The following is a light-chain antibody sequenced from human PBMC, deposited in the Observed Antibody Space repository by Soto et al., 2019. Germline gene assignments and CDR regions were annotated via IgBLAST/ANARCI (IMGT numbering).Light chain of an antibody. V-gene: IGKV3-15*01. CDR3: QQYNNWPWT. CDR1: QSISDT. Sequence: ETVMTQSPANLSVSPGGRATLSCRASQSISDTLAWYQQKPGQAPRLLIHGASTRATGFPARFSGSGSGTDFTLTISSLQSEDFAIYYCQQYNNWPWTFGQGTKVEIK. J-gene: IGKJ1*01. CDR2: GAS.